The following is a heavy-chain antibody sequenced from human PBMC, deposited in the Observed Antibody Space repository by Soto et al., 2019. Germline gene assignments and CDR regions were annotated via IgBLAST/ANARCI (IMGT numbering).Heavy chain of an antibody. CDR1: GYTFNNYP. Sequence: QVQLVQSGAEVKRPGASVKVSCKASGYTFNNYPIHWVRQAPGQRLEWLGWINTGNGYTQYSQQFQGRVTITTDTSATTAYMELSSLRSEDTAVYYCARPPLGVLTGYFDLWGRGTLVTVSS. CDR3: ARPPLGVLTGYFDL. V-gene: IGHV1-3*04. CDR2: INTGNGYT. J-gene: IGHJ2*01. D-gene: IGHD3-16*01.